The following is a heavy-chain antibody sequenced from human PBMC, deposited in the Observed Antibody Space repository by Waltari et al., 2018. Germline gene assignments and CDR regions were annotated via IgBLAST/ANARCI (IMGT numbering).Heavy chain of an antibody. CDR2: IHSGGNT. CDR1: ADSISGFY. CDR3: ARDSSPKKRTSVVGVLYFMDV. V-gene: IGHV4-4*07. Sequence: QVQLHESGPGLVRPSETLSMPCTVPADSISGFYLTWIRPVAGKGLEWIGRIHSGGNTNYNPSLKSRVTMSVDRSKNQFSLNLSFVTAADTAVYYCARDSSPKKRTSVVGVLYFMDVWGKGTTVTVSS. D-gene: IGHD3-3*01. J-gene: IGHJ6*03.